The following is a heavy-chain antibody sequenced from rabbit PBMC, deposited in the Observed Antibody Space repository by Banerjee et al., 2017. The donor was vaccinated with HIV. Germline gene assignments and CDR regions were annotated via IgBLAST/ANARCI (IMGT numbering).Heavy chain of an antibody. CDR1: GFSISTYR. CDR2: IDTDKGTA. V-gene: IGHV1S25*01. Sequence: QEQLKESGGGLVTPGGILTLTCTASGFSISTYRMGWVRQAPGKGLEWIGSIDTDKGTAYYASWVNGRFTISSDNAQNTVSLQMNSLTASDTATYFCTRRFNLWGPGTLVTVS. J-gene: IGHJ4*01. CDR3: TRRFNL.